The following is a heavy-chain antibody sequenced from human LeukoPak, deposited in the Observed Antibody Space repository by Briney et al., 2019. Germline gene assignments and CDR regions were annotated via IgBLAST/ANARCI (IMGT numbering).Heavy chain of an antibody. V-gene: IGHV3-73*01. CDR2: IRSKANSYAT. CDR3: ARVVWFDP. CDR1: GFTFSGSA. J-gene: IGHJ5*02. Sequence: GGSLRLSCAASGFTFSGSAMHWVRQASGKGLEWVGRIRSKANSYATAYAASVKGRFTISRDDSKNTAYLQMNSLRAEDTAVYYCARVVWFDPWGQGTLVTVSS.